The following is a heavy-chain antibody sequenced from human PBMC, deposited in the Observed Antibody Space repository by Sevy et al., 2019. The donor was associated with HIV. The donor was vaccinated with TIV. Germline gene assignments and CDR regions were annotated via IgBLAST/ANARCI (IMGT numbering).Heavy chain of an antibody. D-gene: IGHD3-22*01. Sequence: GGSLRLSCAASGFTFSNYGMHWVRQAPGKGLEWVAVIWNDGSNKYYADSVKGRFTISRDNSKNTLYLQMNSLRVEETAVYFCARGSDFNDRSAKRDFDYWGQGTLVTVSS. J-gene: IGHJ4*02. V-gene: IGHV3-33*01. CDR1: GFTFSNYG. CDR2: IWNDGSNK. CDR3: ARGSDFNDRSAKRDFDY.